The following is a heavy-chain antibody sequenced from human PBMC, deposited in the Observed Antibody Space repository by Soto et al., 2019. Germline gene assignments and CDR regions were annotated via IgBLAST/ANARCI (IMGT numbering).Heavy chain of an antibody. D-gene: IGHD3-10*01. CDR3: ARARSDSPGSSLGRRLDV. CDR1: GDFVTIGLYY. J-gene: IGHJ6*02. CDR2: IFFSGAT. V-gene: IGHV4-61*01. Sequence: SENLSLSCIVYGDFVTIGLYYISWISQPPGKGLESIGHIFFSGATNYSPSLKGRVTMSVDSSKSQFSLNLTSVTAADSAIYFCARARSDSPGSSLGRRLDVWGHGTTVTVSS.